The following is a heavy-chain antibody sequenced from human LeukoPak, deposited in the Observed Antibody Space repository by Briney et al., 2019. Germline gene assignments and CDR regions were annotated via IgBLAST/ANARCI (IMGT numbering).Heavy chain of an antibody. CDR1: GFTFDEYA. CDR2: ISGDCGST. D-gene: IGHD3-3*01. J-gene: IGHJ4*02. V-gene: IGHV3-43*02. CDR3: AKDMGPLGTIWIDY. Sequence: PGGSLRLSCAASGFTFDEYAMHWVRQAPGKGLEWVSLISGDCGSTYYVDSVKGRFTISRDNSKNSLYLQMHSLRTEDTALYYCAKDMGPLGTIWIDYWGQGTLVSVSS.